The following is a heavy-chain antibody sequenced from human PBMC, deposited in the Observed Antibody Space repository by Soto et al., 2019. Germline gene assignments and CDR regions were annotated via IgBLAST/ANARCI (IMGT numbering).Heavy chain of an antibody. D-gene: IGHD1-26*01. CDR2: IYSGGST. Sequence: EVQLVESGGGLVQPGGSLRLSCAASGFTVSSNYMSWVRQAPRKGLEWVSVIYSGGSTYYADSVKGRFTISRDNSKNTLYLQMNSLRAEDTAVYYCASGREGIPGERPTPYWGQGTLFTVSS. CDR3: ASGREGIPGERPTPY. CDR1: GFTVSSNY. V-gene: IGHV3-66*01. J-gene: IGHJ4*02.